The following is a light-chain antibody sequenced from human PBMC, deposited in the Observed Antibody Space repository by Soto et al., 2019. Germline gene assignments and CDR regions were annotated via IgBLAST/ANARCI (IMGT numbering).Light chain of an antibody. CDR3: QQYNSYSPGWT. Sequence: DIQMTQSPSTLSASVGERVTITCRASQSISSWLAWYQQKPGKAPKLLIYDASSLESGVPSRFSGSGSGTEFTLTISSLQPDDFATYYCQQYNSYSPGWTFGQGTKVDIK. V-gene: IGKV1-5*01. J-gene: IGKJ1*01. CDR1: QSISSW. CDR2: DAS.